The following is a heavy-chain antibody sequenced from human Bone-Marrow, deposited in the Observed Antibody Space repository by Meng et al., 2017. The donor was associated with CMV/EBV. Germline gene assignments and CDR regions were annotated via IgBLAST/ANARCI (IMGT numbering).Heavy chain of an antibody. J-gene: IGHJ5*02. CDR3: ARAVGAGKGWFDP. V-gene: IGHV6-1*01. Sequence: SQTLSLTCAISGDSVSSDSAAWQWIRQSPSRGLEWLGRTYYRSKWGTDYGVSVKSRITITSDTSKNQFSLHLNSVTPEDTAVYYCARAVGAGKGWFDPWGQETLVTVSS. CDR1: GDSVSSDSAA. D-gene: IGHD1-26*01. CDR2: TYYRSKWGT.